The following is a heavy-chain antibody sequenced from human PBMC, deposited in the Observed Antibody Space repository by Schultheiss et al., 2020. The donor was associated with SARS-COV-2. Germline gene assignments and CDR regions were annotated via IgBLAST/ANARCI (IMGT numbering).Heavy chain of an antibody. V-gene: IGHV1-2*06. CDR2: INPHRGAT. Sequence: ASVKVSCKASGYSFTGYYLHWVRQAPGQGLEWMGRINPHRGATNYAQKLQGRVTMTTDTSTSTAYMELSSLRSEDTAVYYCASPARSIAVAPTNYYYGMDVWGQGTTVTVSS. CDR3: ASPARSIAVAPTNYYYGMDV. CDR1: GYSFTGYY. J-gene: IGHJ6*02. D-gene: IGHD6-19*01.